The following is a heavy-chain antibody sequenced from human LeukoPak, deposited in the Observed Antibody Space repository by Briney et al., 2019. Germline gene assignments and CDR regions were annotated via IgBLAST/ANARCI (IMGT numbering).Heavy chain of an antibody. CDR3: ARGRIIGSSTSCYN. CDR1: GYTFTGYY. D-gene: IGHD2-2*02. V-gene: IGHV1-2*02. J-gene: IGHJ4*02. Sequence: ASVKVSCKASGYTFTGYYMHWVRQAPGQGLEWMGWINPNSGGTNYAQKFQGRVTMTRDTSISTAYMELSRLRSDDTAVYYCARGRIIGSSTSCYNWGQGTLVTVSS. CDR2: INPNSGGT.